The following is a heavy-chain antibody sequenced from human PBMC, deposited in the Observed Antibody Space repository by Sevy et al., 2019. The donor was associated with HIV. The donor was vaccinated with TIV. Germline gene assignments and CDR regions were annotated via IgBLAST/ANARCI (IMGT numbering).Heavy chain of an antibody. CDR1: GFTLSDYY. J-gene: IGHJ6*02. V-gene: IGHV3-11*06. D-gene: IGHD1-26*01. CDR2: ISSGSSYT. Sequence: GGSLRLSCSPSGFTLSDYYMSWIRQAPGKGLEWVSYISSGSSYTNYADSVKGRFTISRDNAKNFLYLEMNNLRAEDTAVYYCARDCNSRTCLWGLDVWGQGTTVTVSS. CDR3: ARDCNSRTCLWGLDV.